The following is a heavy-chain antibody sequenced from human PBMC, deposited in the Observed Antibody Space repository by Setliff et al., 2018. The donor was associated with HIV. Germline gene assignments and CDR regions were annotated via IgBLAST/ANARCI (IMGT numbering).Heavy chain of an antibody. CDR3: ARQQGDSRGFYPHFDY. CDR1: GVSVSGTAYY. Sequence: LSLTCTVSGVSVSGTAYYWAWIRQPPGRGLEWIGNIYYTWNTNYNSSLKSRISMSMVASKKQIFLKLSTVSAADTAVYYCARQQGDSRGFYPHFDYWGQGRLVTVSS. V-gene: IGHV4-39*01. D-gene: IGHD3-22*01. J-gene: IGHJ4*02. CDR2: IYYTWNT.